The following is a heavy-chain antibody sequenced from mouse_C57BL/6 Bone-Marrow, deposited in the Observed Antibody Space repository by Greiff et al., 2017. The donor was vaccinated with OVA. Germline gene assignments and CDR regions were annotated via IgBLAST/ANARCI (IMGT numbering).Heavy chain of an antibody. Sequence: EVQLVESGGGLVKPGGSLKLSCAASGFTFSDYGMHWVRQAPEKGLEWVAYISSGSSTIYYADTVKGRFTISRDNAKNTLFLQMTSLRSEDTAMYYCARWDTTVVAPFAYWGQGTLVTVSA. J-gene: IGHJ3*01. D-gene: IGHD1-1*01. CDR2: ISSGSSTI. CDR3: ARWDTTVVAPFAY. V-gene: IGHV5-17*01. CDR1: GFTFSDYG.